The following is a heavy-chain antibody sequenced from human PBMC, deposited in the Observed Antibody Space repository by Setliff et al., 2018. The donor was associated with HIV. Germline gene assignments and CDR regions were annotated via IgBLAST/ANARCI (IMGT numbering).Heavy chain of an antibody. Sequence: LSLPCTVSGGSISSYCWNWIRQSPGRGLEWLGHIYSSGSTNYNPSLKSRVTISLDTSRNQFSLKLGSVTAADTAMYYCAREHCSGGSCNGFDIWGQGTMVTVSS. CDR3: AREHCSGGSCNGFDI. J-gene: IGHJ3*02. CDR1: GGSISSYC. V-gene: IGHV4-4*09. CDR2: IYSSGST. D-gene: IGHD2-15*01.